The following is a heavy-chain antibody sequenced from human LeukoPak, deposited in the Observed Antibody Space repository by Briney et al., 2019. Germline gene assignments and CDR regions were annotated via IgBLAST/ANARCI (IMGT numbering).Heavy chain of an antibody. CDR1: GFTFSSYA. V-gene: IGHV3-7*01. CDR2: IKQDGSEK. CDR3: AKAAGLPYYYYYMDV. Sequence: GGSLRLSCVASGFTFSSYAMSWVRQAPGKGLEWVANIKQDGSEKYYVDSVKGRFTISRDNAKNSLYLQMNSLRAEDTAVYYCAKAAGLPYYYYYMDVWGKGTTVTVSS. D-gene: IGHD6-13*01. J-gene: IGHJ6*03.